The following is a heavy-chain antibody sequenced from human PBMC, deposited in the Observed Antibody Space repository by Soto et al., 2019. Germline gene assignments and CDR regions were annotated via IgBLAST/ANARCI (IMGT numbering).Heavy chain of an antibody. J-gene: IGHJ6*02. CDR2: IYYSGST. CDR1: GGSISSGDYY. Sequence: SETLSLTCTVSGGSISSGDYYWSWIRQPPGKGLEWIGYIYYSGSTYYNPSLKSRVTISVDTSKNQFSLKLSSVTAADTAVYYCARVQVVLMVYAIPYGMDVWGQGTTVTVSS. D-gene: IGHD2-8*01. CDR3: ARVQVVLMVYAIPYGMDV. V-gene: IGHV4-30-4*01.